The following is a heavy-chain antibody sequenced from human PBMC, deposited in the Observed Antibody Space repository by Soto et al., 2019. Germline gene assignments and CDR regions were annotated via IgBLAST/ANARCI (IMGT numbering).Heavy chain of an antibody. CDR1: GGSFSGYY. CDR2: INRSGNT. V-gene: IGHV4-34*01. D-gene: IGHD6-19*01. J-gene: IGHJ4*02. CDR3: ARGDSSGWYFDY. Sequence: QVQLQQWGAGLLKPSETLSLTCAVYGGSFSGYYWSWIRQPPGKGLEWIGKINRSGNTNYNPSLKSRVTISVDTSKNQFSLKLTSVTAADTAVYYCARGDSSGWYFDYWGRGTLVTVSS.